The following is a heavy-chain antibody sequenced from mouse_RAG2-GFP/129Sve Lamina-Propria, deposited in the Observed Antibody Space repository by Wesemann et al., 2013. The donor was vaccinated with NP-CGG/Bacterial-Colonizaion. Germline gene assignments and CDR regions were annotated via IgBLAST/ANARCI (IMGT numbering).Heavy chain of an antibody. J-gene: IGHJ1*01. CDR2: INPNNGGT. Sequence: GASVKISCKASGYTFTDYYMNWVKQSHGKSLEWIGDINPNNGGTSYNQKFKGKATLTVDKSSSTAYMELRSLTSEDSAVYFCARGYSNYEGWYFDVWGAGTTVTVSS. V-gene: IGHV1-26*01. D-gene: IGHD2-5*01. CDR3: ARGYSNYEGWYFDV. CDR1: GYTFTDYY.